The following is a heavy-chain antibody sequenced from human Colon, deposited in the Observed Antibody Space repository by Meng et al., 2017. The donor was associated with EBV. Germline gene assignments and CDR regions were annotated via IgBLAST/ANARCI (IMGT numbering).Heavy chain of an antibody. D-gene: IGHD1-26*01. V-gene: IGHV4-34*01. CDR1: GGSFSGYY. Sequence: QVQRKQWGAGLLKPSETLSLTCAGYGGSFSGYYWSWIRQPPEKGLEWIGEINHSGSTNYNPSLKSRVTISVDTSKKQFSLKLSSVTAADTAVYYCARGPGGSYYLYYFDYWGQGTLVTVSS. CDR2: INHSGST. CDR3: ARGPGGSYYLYYFDY. J-gene: IGHJ4*02.